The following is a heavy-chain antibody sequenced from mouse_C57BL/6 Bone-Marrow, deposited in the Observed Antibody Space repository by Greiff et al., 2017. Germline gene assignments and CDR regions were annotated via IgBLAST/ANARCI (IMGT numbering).Heavy chain of an antibody. V-gene: IGHV5-16*01. Sequence: EVMLVESEGGLVQPGSSMKLSCTASGFTFSDYYMAWVRQVPEKGLEWVANINYDGSSTYYLDSLKSRFIISRDNAKNILYLQMSSLKSEDTATYYCARDEGSLDYWGQGTTLTVSS. D-gene: IGHD1-1*02. CDR2: INYDGSST. CDR3: ARDEGSLDY. CDR1: GFTFSDYY. J-gene: IGHJ2*01.